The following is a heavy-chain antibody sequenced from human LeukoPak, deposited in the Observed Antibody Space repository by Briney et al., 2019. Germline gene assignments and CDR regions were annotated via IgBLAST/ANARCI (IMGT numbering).Heavy chain of an antibody. CDR2: IYTSGST. CDR1: GGSIRSYY. V-gene: IGHV4-4*07. Sequence: SETLSLTCTVSGGSIRSYYWSWIRQPAGKGLEWIGRIYTSGSTNYNPSLKSRVTMSVDTSKNQFSLKLSSVTAADTAVYYCARVYYDFWSGYYSGGDWFDPWGQGTLVTVSS. CDR3: ARVYYDFWSGYYSGGDWFDP. J-gene: IGHJ5*02. D-gene: IGHD3-3*01.